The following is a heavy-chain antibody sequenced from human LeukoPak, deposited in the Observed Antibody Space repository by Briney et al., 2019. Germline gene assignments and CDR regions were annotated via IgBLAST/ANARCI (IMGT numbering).Heavy chain of an antibody. CDR1: GYTFTGCY. CDR3: ARARGAHGAVAGT. CDR2: INPNSGGT. J-gene: IGHJ4*02. D-gene: IGHD6-19*01. Sequence: ASVKVSCKASGYTFTGCYMHWVRQAPGQGLEWMGWINPNSGGTNYAQKFQGRVTMTRDTSISTAYMELSRLRSDDTAVYYCARARGAHGAVAGTWGQGTLVTVSS. V-gene: IGHV1-2*02.